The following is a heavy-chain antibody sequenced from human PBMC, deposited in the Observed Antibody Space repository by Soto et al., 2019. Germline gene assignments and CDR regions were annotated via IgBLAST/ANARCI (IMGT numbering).Heavy chain of an antibody. V-gene: IGHV3-15*01. CDR3: TTDRPFTGGGVIAT. CDR2: IKSRVNGETT. J-gene: IGHJ3*01. CDR1: GVTFRDLW. Sequence: PGGSLRLSCAASGVTFRDLWMTWVRQAPGKGLEWVGRIKSRVNGETTDYSAPVKGRFSISRDDSKNTVYLQMTSLKTGDTAVYYCTTDRPFTGGGVIATWGQGTMVTVSS. D-gene: IGHD3-16*02.